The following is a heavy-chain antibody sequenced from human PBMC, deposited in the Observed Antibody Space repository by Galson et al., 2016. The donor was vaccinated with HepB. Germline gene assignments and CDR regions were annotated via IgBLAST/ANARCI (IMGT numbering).Heavy chain of an antibody. D-gene: IGHD3-16*02. CDR3: ARGAIVKALDI. V-gene: IGHV4-61*03. J-gene: IGHJ3*02. CDR2: IYFSGST. Sequence: SETLSLTCTVSGGSVNSGSYYRTWIRQPPGKGLEWIGYIYFSGSTNYNPSPKSRVTISVDTSTSHFSLNLSSVTAADTAVYYCARGAIVKALDIWGHGTMVTVSS. CDR1: GGSVNSGSYY.